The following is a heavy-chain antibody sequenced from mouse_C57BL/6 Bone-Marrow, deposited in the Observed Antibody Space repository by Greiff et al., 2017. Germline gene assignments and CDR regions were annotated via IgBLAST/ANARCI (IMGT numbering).Heavy chain of an antibody. CDR3: ARDDGYLRSAWFAY. CDR1: GYSITSGYY. J-gene: IGHJ3*01. D-gene: IGHD2-3*01. Sequence: EVKLQESGPGLVKPSQSLSLTCSVTGYSITSGYYWNWIRQFPGNKLEWMGYISYDGSNNYNPSLKNRISITRDTSKNQFFLKLNSVTTEDTATYYCARDDGYLRSAWFAYWGQGTLVTVSA. CDR2: ISYDGSN. V-gene: IGHV3-6*01.